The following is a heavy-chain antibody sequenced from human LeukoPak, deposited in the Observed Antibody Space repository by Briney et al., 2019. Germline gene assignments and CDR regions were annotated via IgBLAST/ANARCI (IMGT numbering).Heavy chain of an antibody. Sequence: ASVKVSCKASGYTFTGYYMHWVRQAPGQGLEWMGWISAYNGNTNYAQKLQGRVTMTTDTSTSTAYMELRSLRSDDTAVYYCARDSYYDSSGYSPLGYWGQGTLVTVSS. CDR1: GYTFTGYY. CDR2: ISAYNGNT. J-gene: IGHJ4*02. V-gene: IGHV1-18*04. CDR3: ARDSYYDSSGYSPLGY. D-gene: IGHD3-22*01.